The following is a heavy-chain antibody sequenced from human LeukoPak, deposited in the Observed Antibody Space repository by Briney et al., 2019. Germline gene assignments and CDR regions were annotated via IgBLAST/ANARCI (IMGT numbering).Heavy chain of an antibody. CDR3: ARDHARYSGGWYSWFDP. J-gene: IGHJ5*02. CDR1: GGSISSYY. Sequence: SETLSLTCTVSGGSISSYYWSWIRQPPGKGLEWIGSIYYSGSTYYNPSLKSRVTISVDTSKNQFSLKLSSVTAADTAVYYCARDHARYSGGWYSWFDPWGQGTLVTVSS. CDR2: IYYSGST. D-gene: IGHD6-19*01. V-gene: IGHV4-39*07.